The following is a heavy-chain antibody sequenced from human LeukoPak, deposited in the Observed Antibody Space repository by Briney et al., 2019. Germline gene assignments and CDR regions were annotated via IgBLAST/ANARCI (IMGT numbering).Heavy chain of an antibody. J-gene: IGHJ4*02. CDR2: ISSSSSYI. CDR1: GFTFSSYS. V-gene: IGHV3-21*01. CDR3: ARGWLRFWAVDY. Sequence: PGGSLRLSCAASGFTFSSYSMNWVRQAPGKGLEWVSSISSSSSYIYYADSVKGRFTISRDNAKNSLYLQMNSLRAEDTAVYYCARGWLRFWAVDYWGQGTLVTVSS. D-gene: IGHD5-12*01.